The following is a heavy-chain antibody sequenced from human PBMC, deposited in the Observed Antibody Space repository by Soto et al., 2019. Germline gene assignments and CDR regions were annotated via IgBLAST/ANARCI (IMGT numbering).Heavy chain of an antibody. Sequence: GGSLRLSCRTSGFRFSSYGMHWVRQAPGKGPEWVAFISGDGSNTEYVDSAKGRFTISRDDSENTFYLQMNSLKVEDTGVYYCVTGGYYLDYWGHGTLVTVSS. CDR2: ISGDGSNT. J-gene: IGHJ4*01. D-gene: IGHD3-16*01. V-gene: IGHV3-33*05. CDR3: VTGGYYLDY. CDR1: GFRFSSYG.